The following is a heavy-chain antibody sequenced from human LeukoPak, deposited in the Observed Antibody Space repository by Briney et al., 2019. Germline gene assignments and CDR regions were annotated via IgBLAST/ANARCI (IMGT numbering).Heavy chain of an antibody. CDR2: IYHSGET. D-gene: IGHD2-8*01. CDR3: AETNTQDWFDP. CDR1: GGSISSTSYY. J-gene: IGHJ5*02. Sequence: SETLSLTCRVSGGSISSTSYYWGGIRQPPGKGLEWIASIYHSGETFYNPSLESRVAISADTSNNEVFLDLYSVTAADTAMYYCAETNTQDWFDPWGRGTLVTVSS. V-gene: IGHV4-39*07.